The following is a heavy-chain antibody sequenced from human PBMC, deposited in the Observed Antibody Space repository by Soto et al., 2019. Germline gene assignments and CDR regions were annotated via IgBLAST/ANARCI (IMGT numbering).Heavy chain of an antibody. CDR1: GFTFSSYA. V-gene: IGHV3-23*01. CDR3: AKTTSGNLRGLFDY. Sequence: VQLLESGGGLVQPGGSLRLSCAASGFTFSSYAMSWVRQAPGKGLEWVSAISGSGGSTYYADSVKGRFTISRDNSKNTLYLQMNSLRAEDTAVYCCAKTTSGNLRGLFDYWGHGTLVTVS. CDR2: ISGSGGST. D-gene: IGHD1-1*01. J-gene: IGHJ4*01.